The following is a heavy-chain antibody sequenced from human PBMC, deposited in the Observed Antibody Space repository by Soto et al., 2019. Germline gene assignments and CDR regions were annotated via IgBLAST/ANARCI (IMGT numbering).Heavy chain of an antibody. Sequence: QVQLQESGPGLVKPSQTLSLNCSVSGGSINSGDYYWSWIRQHAGQGLEWIGYIYYSGTTYYNPSLKSRITIQNDTSKNQSSREMSSVTAADTAVYYGARVRGHACDIRGQGTMVTVSS. CDR3: ARVRGHACDI. CDR2: IYYSGTT. J-gene: IGHJ3*02. V-gene: IGHV4-31*03. D-gene: IGHD3-10*01. CDR1: GGSINSGDYY.